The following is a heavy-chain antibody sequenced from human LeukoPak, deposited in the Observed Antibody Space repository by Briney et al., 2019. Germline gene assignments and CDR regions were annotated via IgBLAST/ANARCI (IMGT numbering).Heavy chain of an antibody. CDR3: LTWTPGAFDI. Sequence: GGSLRLSCAASGFTVSSNYMSWVRQAPGKGLEWVSVIYSGGSTYYADSVKGRFTTSRDNSKNTLYLQMNSLRAEDTAVYYCLTWTPGAFDIWGQGTMVTVSS. J-gene: IGHJ3*02. CDR1: GFTVSSNY. D-gene: IGHD1-1*01. V-gene: IGHV3-66*01. CDR2: IYSGGST.